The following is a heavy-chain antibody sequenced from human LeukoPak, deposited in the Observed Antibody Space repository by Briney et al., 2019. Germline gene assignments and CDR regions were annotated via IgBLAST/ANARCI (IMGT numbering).Heavy chain of an antibody. J-gene: IGHJ5*02. V-gene: IGHV4-34*01. Sequence: PSETLSLTCAVYGGFFSGYYWSWLRQPPGKGLEWLGEINHSGSTNYNPSRKSRVTISVDTSKNQSSLKLRSVTAADTAVYYCARGPRYYDYVWGSYRPSANNWFDPWGQGTLVTVSS. CDR1: GGFFSGYY. D-gene: IGHD3-16*02. CDR2: INHSGST. CDR3: ARGPRYYDYVWGSYRPSANNWFDP.